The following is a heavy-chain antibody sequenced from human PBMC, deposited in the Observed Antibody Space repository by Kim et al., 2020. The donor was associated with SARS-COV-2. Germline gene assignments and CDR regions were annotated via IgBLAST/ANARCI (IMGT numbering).Heavy chain of an antibody. Sequence: SETYYVDLVKCRFSISRDNSKNSLYLQMNSLRVEDTAVYYCARDGSAFDSWGQGTLVTVSS. CDR3: ARDGSAFDS. V-gene: IGHV3-7*01. D-gene: IGHD2-15*01. CDR2: SET. J-gene: IGHJ4*02.